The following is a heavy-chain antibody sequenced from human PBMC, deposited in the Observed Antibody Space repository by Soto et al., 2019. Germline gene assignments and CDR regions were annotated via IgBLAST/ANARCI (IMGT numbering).Heavy chain of an antibody. CDR1: GGSLSGYY. CDR3: ARGLLGGAAT. J-gene: IGHJ5*02. Sequence: QVQLQQWGAGLLKPSETLSLTCAVYGGSLSGYYWSWIRQPPGKGLEWIGEINRSGSTNYIPSLRSRVIISVDTSKTPFSLKLSSVTAADTAVYYCARGLLGGAATWGQGTLVTVSS. V-gene: IGHV4-34*01. CDR2: INRSGST. D-gene: IGHD2-15*01.